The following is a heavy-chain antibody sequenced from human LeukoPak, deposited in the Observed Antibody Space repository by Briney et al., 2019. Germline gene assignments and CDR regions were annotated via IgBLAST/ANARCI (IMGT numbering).Heavy chain of an antibody. J-gene: IGHJ5*02. CDR2: INHSGST. Sequence: PETLSLTCAVYGGSFSGYYWSWIRQPPGKGLEWIGEINHSGSTNYNPSLKSRVTISVDTSKNQFSLKLSSVTAADTAVYYCARGRTGYRRHNWFDPWGQGTLVTVSS. D-gene: IGHD1-1*01. CDR3: ARGRTGYRRHNWFDP. V-gene: IGHV4-34*01. CDR1: GGSFSGYY.